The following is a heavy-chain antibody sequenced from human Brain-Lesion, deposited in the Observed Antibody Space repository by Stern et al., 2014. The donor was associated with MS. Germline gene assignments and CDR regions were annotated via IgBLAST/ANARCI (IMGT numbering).Heavy chain of an antibody. CDR2: IYISGST. CDR1: GGSMNSRPYY. Sequence: QVQLQESGPGLVKPSQTLSLTCTVSGGSMNSRPYYWNWLRQPAGKALEWIGRIYISGSTNYNPSPASRVTISIDTSKNPLSLKLGLVTAADTAVYYCAREGETSDFFPFDYWGQGAQVIVSS. CDR3: AREGETSDFFPFDY. V-gene: IGHV4-61*02. D-gene: IGHD3/OR15-3a*01. J-gene: IGHJ4*02.